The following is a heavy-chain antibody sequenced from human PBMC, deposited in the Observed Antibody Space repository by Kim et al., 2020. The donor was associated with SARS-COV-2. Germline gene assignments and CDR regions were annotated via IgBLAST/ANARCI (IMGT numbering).Heavy chain of an antibody. D-gene: IGHD3-22*01. V-gene: IGHV1-18*04. CDR2: ISAYNGNT. CDR3: ARDQTSITMIVVYYYYYGMDV. CDR1: GYTFTSYG. J-gene: IGHJ6*02. Sequence: ASVKVSCKASGYTFTSYGISWVRQAPGQGLEWMGWISAYNGNTNYAQKLQGRVTMTTDTSTSTAYMELRSLRSDDTAVYYCARDQTSITMIVVYYYYYGMDVWGQGTKVTVSS.